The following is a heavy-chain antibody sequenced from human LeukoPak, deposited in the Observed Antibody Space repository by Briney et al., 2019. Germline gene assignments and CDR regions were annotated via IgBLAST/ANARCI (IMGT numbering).Heavy chain of an antibody. CDR2: ISGSGGST. V-gene: IGHV3-23*01. Sequence: GGSLRLSCAASGFTFSSYAMSWVRQAPGKGLEWVSAISGSGGSTDYADSVKGRFTISRDDSKNTLYLQMNSLRAEDTAVYYCAKDGVRVTFLSPRDYIWGSYRLGYFDYWGQGTLVTVSS. CDR3: AKDGVRVTFLSPRDYIWGSYRLGYFDY. D-gene: IGHD3-16*02. CDR1: GFTFSSYA. J-gene: IGHJ4*02.